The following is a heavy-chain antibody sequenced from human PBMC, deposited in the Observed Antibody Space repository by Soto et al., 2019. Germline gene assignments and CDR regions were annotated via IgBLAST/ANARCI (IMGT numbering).Heavy chain of an antibody. CDR1: GYNFANFG. CDR2: IGPHSGNP. CDR3: ARFEFSNYLIDY. V-gene: IGHV1-18*01. Sequence: GASVKVSCKASGYNFANFGISWVRQAPGKGLEWLGWIGPHSGNPNYARRFQGRGTMTTDTSTSTAYMELRSLRSDDTAVYFCARFEFSNYLIDYWAQGTLVTVSS. D-gene: IGHD4-4*01. J-gene: IGHJ4*02.